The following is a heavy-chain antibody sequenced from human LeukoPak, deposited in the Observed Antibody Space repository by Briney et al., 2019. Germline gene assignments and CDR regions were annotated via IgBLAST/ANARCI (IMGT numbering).Heavy chain of an antibody. CDR2: IYSGGST. J-gene: IGHJ6*03. CDR3: ARSGWECSGGSCNPQAWSRYYYYMDV. CDR1: GFTFSSYS. Sequence: GGSLRLSCAASGFTFSSYSMNWVRQAPGKGLEWVSVIYSGGSTYYADSVKGRFTISRDNSKNTLYLQMNSLRAEDTAVYYCARSGWECSGGSCNPQAWSRYYYYMDVWGKGATVTISS. V-gene: IGHV3-53*01. D-gene: IGHD2-15*01.